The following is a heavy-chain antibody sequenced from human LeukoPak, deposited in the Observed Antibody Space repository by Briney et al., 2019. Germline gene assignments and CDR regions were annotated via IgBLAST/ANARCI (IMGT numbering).Heavy chain of an antibody. D-gene: IGHD4-23*01. CDR1: GFTFNNYG. J-gene: IGHJ4*02. CDR2: MSYDEGNK. V-gene: IGHV3-30*03. CDR3: ARVVTTLAD. Sequence: GGSLRLSCAASGFTFNNYGMHWVRQAPGKGLEWVAFMSYDEGNKYYTDSVKGRFTISRDNSKNTLFLQMNSLRAEDTAVYYCARVVTTLADWGQGTLVTVSS.